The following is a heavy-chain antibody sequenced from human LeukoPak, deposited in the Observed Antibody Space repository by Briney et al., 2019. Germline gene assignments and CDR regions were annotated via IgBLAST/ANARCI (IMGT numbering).Heavy chain of an antibody. CDR2: ISRSGGST. V-gene: IGHV3-23*01. CDR1: GFTFSSYG. J-gene: IGHJ4*02. Sequence: GGSLRLSCAASGFTFSSYGMSWVRQAPGKGLEWVSAISRSGGSTYYADSVKGRFTISRDNSKNTLYLQLNSLRAKDRAVYYCAKQYYDILTGYYDNFDYWGQGTLVTVSS. CDR3: AKQYYDILTGYYDNFDY. D-gene: IGHD3-9*01.